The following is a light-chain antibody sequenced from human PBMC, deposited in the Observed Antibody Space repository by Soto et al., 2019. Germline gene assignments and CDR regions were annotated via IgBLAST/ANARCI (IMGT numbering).Light chain of an antibody. V-gene: IGKV1-5*03. CDR2: ETS. J-gene: IGKJ1*01. CDR3: LQYDSLWT. CDR1: QTINNW. Sequence: DIQMTQSPSTLSASVGDRVTITCRASQTINNWLAWYQQKSGKAPKLLIYETSNLQSGVPSRFRGSGSGAEFTLTISSLQPDDFATYYCLQYDSLWTFAQGTKVEIK.